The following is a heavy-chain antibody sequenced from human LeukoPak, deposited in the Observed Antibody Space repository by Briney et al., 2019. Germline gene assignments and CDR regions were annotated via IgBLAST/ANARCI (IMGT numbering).Heavy chain of an antibody. CDR2: IDGRGATI. CDR1: GFTFSTSE. V-gene: IGHV3-48*03. D-gene: IGHD6-19*01. J-gene: IGHJ3*01. CDR3: VRDGISVAANAFDV. Sequence: GGSLRLSCAASGFTFSTSEMKWVRQAPEKGLEWLSYIDGRGATIFYADSVKGRFTISRDNAKNSLYLQMNNLRVEETALYYCVRDGISVAANAFDVWGQGTMVTVSS.